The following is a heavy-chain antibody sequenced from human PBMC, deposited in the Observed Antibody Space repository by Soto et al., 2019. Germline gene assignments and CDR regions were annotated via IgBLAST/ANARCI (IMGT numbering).Heavy chain of an antibody. Sequence: GGSLRLSCAASGFTVSSNYMSWVRQAPGKGLEWVSVIYSGGSTYYADSVKGRFTISRDNSKNTLYLQMSSLRAEDTAVYYCARVRRECSSTSCYYNYYYYGMDVWGQGTTVTVS. CDR2: IYSGGST. J-gene: IGHJ6*02. CDR1: GFTVSSNY. CDR3: ARVRRECSSTSCYYNYYYYGMDV. V-gene: IGHV3-53*01. D-gene: IGHD2-2*01.